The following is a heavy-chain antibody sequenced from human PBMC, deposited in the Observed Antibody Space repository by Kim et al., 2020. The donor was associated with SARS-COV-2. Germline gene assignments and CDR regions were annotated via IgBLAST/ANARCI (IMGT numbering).Heavy chain of an antibody. CDR2: ISSSSSYT. J-gene: IGHJ4*02. CDR1: GFTFSDYY. V-gene: IGHV3-11*05. D-gene: IGHD6-13*01. CDR3: ARDHSSWQKPFDY. Sequence: GGSLRVSCAASGFTFSDYYMSWIRQAPGKGLEWVSYISSSSSYTNYADSVKGRFTISRDNAKNSLYLQMNSLRAEDTAVYYCARDHSSWQKPFDYWGQGTLVTVSS.